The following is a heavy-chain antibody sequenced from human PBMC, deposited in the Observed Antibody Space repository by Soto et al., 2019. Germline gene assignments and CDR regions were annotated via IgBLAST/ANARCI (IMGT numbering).Heavy chain of an antibody. V-gene: IGHV3-21*01. CDR2: ISSSSSYI. D-gene: IGHD3-3*01. Sequence: GGSLRLSCAASGFTFSSYSMNWVRQAPGKGLEWVSSISSSSSYIYYADSVKGRFTTSRDNAKNSLYLQMNSLRAEDTAVYYCARGDDFWSGLFDYWGQGTLVTVSS. CDR1: GFTFSSYS. CDR3: ARGDDFWSGLFDY. J-gene: IGHJ4*02.